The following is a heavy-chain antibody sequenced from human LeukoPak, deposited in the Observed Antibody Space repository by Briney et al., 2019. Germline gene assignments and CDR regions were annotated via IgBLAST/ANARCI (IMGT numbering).Heavy chain of an antibody. Sequence: SETLSLTCAVSGGSISSSNWWSWIRQHPGKGLRWIGYIYYSGSTYYNPSLKSRVTISVDTSKNQFSLKLSSVTAADTAVYYCARVPDGWGVLDCWGQGTLVTVSS. D-gene: IGHD1-14*01. CDR3: ARVPDGWGVLDC. V-gene: IGHV4-31*11. J-gene: IGHJ4*02. CDR2: IYYSGST. CDR1: GGSISSSNW.